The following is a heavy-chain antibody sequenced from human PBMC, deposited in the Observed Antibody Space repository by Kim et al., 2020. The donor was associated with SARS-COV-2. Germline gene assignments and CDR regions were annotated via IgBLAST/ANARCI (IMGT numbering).Heavy chain of an antibody. V-gene: IGHV1-24*01. J-gene: IGHJ6*02. CDR1: GYTLTELS. CDR2: FDPEDGET. D-gene: IGHD3-3*01. Sequence: ASVKVSCKVSGYTLTELSMHWVRQAPGKGLEWMGGFDPEDGETIYAQKFQGRVTMTEDTSTDTAYMELSSLRSEDTAVYYCATPWGGFPPIRHYYYGMDVWGQGTTVTVSS. CDR3: ATPWGGFPPIRHYYYGMDV.